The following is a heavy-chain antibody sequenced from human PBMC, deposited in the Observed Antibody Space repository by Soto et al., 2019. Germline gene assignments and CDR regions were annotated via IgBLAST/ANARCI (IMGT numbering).Heavy chain of an antibody. V-gene: IGHV3-30-3*01. CDR2: ISYDGSNK. J-gene: IGHJ4*02. CDR1: GFTFSSYA. CDR3: ARDLFRGTPDYLDF. D-gene: IGHD3-10*01. Sequence: GGSLRLSCAASGFTFSSYAMHWVRQAPGKGLEWVAVISYDGSNKYYADSVKGRFTISRDNSKNTLYLQMNSLRDEDTAVYYCARDLFRGTPDYLDFWGQGTLVTVSS.